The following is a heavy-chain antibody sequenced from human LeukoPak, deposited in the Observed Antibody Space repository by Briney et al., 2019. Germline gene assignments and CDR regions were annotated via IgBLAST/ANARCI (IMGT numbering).Heavy chain of an antibody. V-gene: IGHV3-33*06. CDR2: IWYDGSNK. J-gene: IGHJ4*02. Sequence: PGGSLRLSCAASGFTFSSYGMHWVRQAPGKGLEWVAVIWYDGSNKYYADSVKGRFTISRDNSENTLYLQMNSLRAEDTALYFCAKKAQYNGNYPLDYWGQGTLVTVSS. D-gene: IGHD1-26*01. CDR1: GFTFSSYG. CDR3: AKKAQYNGNYPLDY.